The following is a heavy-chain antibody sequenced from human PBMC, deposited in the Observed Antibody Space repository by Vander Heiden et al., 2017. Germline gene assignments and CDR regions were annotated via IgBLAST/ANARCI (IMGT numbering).Heavy chain of an antibody. CDR1: GGSFSGYY. J-gene: IGHJ6*02. CDR3: ARVGYQLLWSLYYYGMDV. D-gene: IGHD2-2*01. CDR2: INHSGST. Sequence: QVQLQQWGAGLLKPSETLSLTCAVYGGSFSGYYWSWIRQPPGKGLEWIGEINHSGSTNYNPSLKSRVTISVDTSKNQFSLKLSSVTAADTAVYYCARVGYQLLWSLYYYGMDVWGQGTTVTVSS. V-gene: IGHV4-34*01.